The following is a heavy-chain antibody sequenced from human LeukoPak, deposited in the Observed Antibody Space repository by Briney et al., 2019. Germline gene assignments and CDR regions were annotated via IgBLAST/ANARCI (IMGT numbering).Heavy chain of an antibody. CDR2: ISSSGSTI. CDR3: ARITMVRSMDV. J-gene: IGHJ6*02. V-gene: IGHV3-48*03. D-gene: IGHD3-10*01. Sequence: AGSLRLSCAASGFIFSRYEMNWVRQAPGKGLEWVAYISSSGSTILYADSVKGRFTISRDDASSSLYLQMNSLRAEDTAVYYCARITMVRSMDVWGQGTTVTVSS. CDR1: GFIFSRYE.